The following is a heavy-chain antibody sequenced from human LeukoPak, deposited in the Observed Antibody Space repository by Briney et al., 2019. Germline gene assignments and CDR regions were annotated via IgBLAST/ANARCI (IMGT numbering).Heavy chain of an antibody. CDR3: AKFGNYPVHVSYSYYYLDV. CDR1: GGSISDHY. Sequence: PSETLSLTCTVSGGSISDHYWSWVRQPPGEGLEYVGYIHYSGSTDSSPSLKSRVTISVDTSKNQFSLRLSSVTAADTAVYYCAKFGNYPVHVSYSYYYLDVWGKGTTVTVSS. D-gene: IGHD1-7*01. CDR2: IHYSGST. V-gene: IGHV4-59*11. J-gene: IGHJ6*03.